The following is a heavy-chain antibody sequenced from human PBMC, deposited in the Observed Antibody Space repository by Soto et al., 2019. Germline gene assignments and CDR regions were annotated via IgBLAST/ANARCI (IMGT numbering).Heavy chain of an antibody. D-gene: IGHD3-22*01. CDR2: IKQDGSEK. CDR1: GFTFSSYW. CDR3: AKSSGSGYYASDY. Sequence: GGSLRLSCAASGFTFSSYWMSWVRQAPGKGLEWVANIKQDGSEKYYVDSVKGRFTISRDNAKNSLYLQMNSLRAEDTAVYYCAKSSGSGYYASDYWGQGTLVTVSS. V-gene: IGHV3-7*01. J-gene: IGHJ4*02.